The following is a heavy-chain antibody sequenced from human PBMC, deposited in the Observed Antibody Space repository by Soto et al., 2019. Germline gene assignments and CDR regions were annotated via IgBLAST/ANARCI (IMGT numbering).Heavy chain of an antibody. CDR2: IWYDGSNK. Sequence: QVQLVESGGGVVQPGRSLRLSCAASGFTFSSYGMHWGRQAPGKGLEWVAVIWYDGSNKYYADSVKGRFTISRDNSKNTLYLQMNSLRAEDTAVYYCARDRAVACLGTPFDYWGQGTLVTVSS. J-gene: IGHJ4*02. CDR3: ARDRAVACLGTPFDY. CDR1: GFTFSSYG. D-gene: IGHD6-19*01. V-gene: IGHV3-33*01.